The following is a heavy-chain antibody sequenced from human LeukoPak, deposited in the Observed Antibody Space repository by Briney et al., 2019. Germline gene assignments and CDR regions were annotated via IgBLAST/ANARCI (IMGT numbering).Heavy chain of an antibody. CDR1: GGSISSGDYY. CDR2: TFYSGST. CDR3: ARAIRGRMIVVPVDTRFDP. Sequence: SQTLSLTCTVSGGSISSGDYYWSWIRQHPEKGLEWIGYTFYSGSTYYNPSLKSRVTISVDTSKNQFSLKLSSVTAADTAVYYCARAIRGRMIVVPVDTRFDPWGQGTLVTVSS. J-gene: IGHJ5*02. V-gene: IGHV4-31*03. D-gene: IGHD3-22*01.